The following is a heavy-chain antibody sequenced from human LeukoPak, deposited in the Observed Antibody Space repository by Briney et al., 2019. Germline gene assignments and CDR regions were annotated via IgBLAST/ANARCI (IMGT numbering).Heavy chain of an antibody. D-gene: IGHD6-19*01. V-gene: IGHV1-2*02. J-gene: IGHJ4*02. Sequence: ASVKVSCKASGYTFTGYYMHWVRQAPGQGLEWMGWINPNSGGTNYAQEFQGRVTMTRGTSISTAYMELSRLRSDDTAVYYCARVGPGDSSGWSDYWGQGTLVTVSS. CDR3: ARVGPGDSSGWSDY. CDR1: GYTFTGYY. CDR2: INPNSGGT.